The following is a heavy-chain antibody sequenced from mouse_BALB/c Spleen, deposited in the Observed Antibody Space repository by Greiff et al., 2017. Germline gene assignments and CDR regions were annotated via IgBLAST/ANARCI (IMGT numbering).Heavy chain of an antibody. CDR2: ISTYYGDA. CDR1: GYTFTDYA. V-gene: IGHV1S137*01. CDR3: ARGGDYDAFDY. J-gene: IGHJ2*01. D-gene: IGHD2-4*01. Sequence: VQGVESGAELVRPGVSVKISCKGSGYTFTDYAMHWVKQSHAKSLEWIGVISTYYGDASYNQKFKGKATMTVDKSSSTAYMELARLTSEDSAIYYCARGGDYDAFDYWGQGTTLTVSS.